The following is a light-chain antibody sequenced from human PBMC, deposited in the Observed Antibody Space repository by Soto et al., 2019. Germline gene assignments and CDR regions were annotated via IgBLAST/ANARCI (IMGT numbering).Light chain of an antibody. V-gene: IGKV3-15*01. CDR1: QSVSSN. J-gene: IGKJ1*01. CDR3: QQYNNWPPWT. Sequence: EIVMTQSPATLSASPGERATLSCRASQSVSSNLAWYQQKPGQAPRLLIYGASTRATGIPARFSGSGSGTEFTLNISSLQSEDFAVYYCQQYNNWPPWTFGQGNKVEIK. CDR2: GAS.